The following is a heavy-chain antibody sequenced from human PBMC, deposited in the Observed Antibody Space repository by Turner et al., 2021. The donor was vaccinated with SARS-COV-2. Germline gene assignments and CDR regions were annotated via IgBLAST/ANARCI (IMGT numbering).Heavy chain of an antibody. CDR2: IFPDDSDT. Sequence: EVQLVQSGAEVRKPGESLQISCKGSGYSFTTYWIGWVRQMPGKGLEWMGIIFPDDSDTTYGPSFQGHVTISVDKSISTAYLQWSSLKASDTAMYYCARRTNYRYYGSGTYYNGYSLDYWGQGTLVTVSS. V-gene: IGHV5-51*01. J-gene: IGHJ4*02. D-gene: IGHD3-10*01. CDR3: ARRTNYRYYGSGTYYNGYSLDY. CDR1: GYSFTTYW.